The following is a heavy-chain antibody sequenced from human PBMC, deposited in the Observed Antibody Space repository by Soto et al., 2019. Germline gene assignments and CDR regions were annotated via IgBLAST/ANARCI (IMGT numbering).Heavy chain of an antibody. D-gene: IGHD3-22*01. CDR2: IYYSGST. V-gene: IGHV4-59*01. CDR3: ARFPRDSSGYYWYFDL. J-gene: IGHJ2*01. Sequence: QVQLQESGPGLVKPSETLSLTCTVSGGSISSYYWSWIRQPPGKGLEWIGYIYYSGSTNYNPSLKSRVTISVDTSKNQFSLKLSSVTAADTAVYYCARFPRDSSGYYWYFDLWGRGTLVTVSS. CDR1: GGSISSYY.